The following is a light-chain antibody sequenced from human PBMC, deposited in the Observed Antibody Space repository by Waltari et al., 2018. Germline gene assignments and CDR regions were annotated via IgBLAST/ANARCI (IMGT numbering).Light chain of an antibody. CDR3: SSYTSTSTPYNV. Sequence: QSALTQPASVSGSPGQSITISCTGTSSDVGGHDFVSWSQQYPGKAPKLIIYGVSDRPSGVSNRFSGSKSGNTASLTISGLQTEDEADYYCSSYTSTSTPYNVFGSGTKVTVL. J-gene: IGLJ6*01. CDR1: SSDVGGHDF. V-gene: IGLV2-14*03. CDR2: GVS.